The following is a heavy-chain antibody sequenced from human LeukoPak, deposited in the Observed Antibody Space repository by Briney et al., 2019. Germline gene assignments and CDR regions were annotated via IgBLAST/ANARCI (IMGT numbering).Heavy chain of an antibody. CDR1: KFTFSSYW. CDR3: ARDMDVVGASVDY. V-gene: IGHV3-74*01. CDR2: ITNDGRDT. J-gene: IGHJ4*02. D-gene: IGHD1-26*01. Sequence: GGSLRLSCAASKFTFSSYWMHWVRQAPGKGLVWVSRITNDGRDTWYADSVKGRFTISRDNAKNALYLQMNSLRVEDTAVYYCARDMDVVGASVDYWGQGTLVTVSS.